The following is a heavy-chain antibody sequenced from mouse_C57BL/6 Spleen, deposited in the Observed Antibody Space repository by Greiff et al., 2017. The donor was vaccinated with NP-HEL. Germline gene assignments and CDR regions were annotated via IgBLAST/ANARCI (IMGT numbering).Heavy chain of an antibody. Sequence: EVMLVESGGGLVQPGGSLSLSCAASGFTFTDYYMSWVRQPPGKALEWLGFIRNKANGYTTEYSASVKGRFTISRDNSQSILYLQMNALGAEDSATYYCARYGDYAWFAYWGQGTLVTVSA. CDR1: GFTFTDYY. V-gene: IGHV7-3*01. J-gene: IGHJ3*01. CDR3: ARYGDYAWFAY. D-gene: IGHD2-4*01. CDR2: IRNKANGYTT.